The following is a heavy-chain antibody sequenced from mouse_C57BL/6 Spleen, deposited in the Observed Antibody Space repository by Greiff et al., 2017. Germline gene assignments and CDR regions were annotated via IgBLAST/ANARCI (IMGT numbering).Heavy chain of an antibody. CDR3: TLRQLRLRWFAY. CDR1: GFNIKDDY. Sequence: EVQLQQSGAELVRPGASVKLSCTASGFNIKDDYMHWVKQRPEQGLEWIGWIDPENGDPEYASKFQGKATITADTSSNTAYLQLSSLTSEDTAVYYCTLRQLRLRWFAYWGQGTLVTVSA. D-gene: IGHD3-2*02. CDR2: IDPENGDP. J-gene: IGHJ3*01. V-gene: IGHV14-4*01.